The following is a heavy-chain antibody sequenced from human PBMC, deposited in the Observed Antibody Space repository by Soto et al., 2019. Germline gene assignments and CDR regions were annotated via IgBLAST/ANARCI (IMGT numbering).Heavy chain of an antibody. Sequence: IRCGDSDWSWIRQPPGKGLGLIGVISCSGGTNYNPSPKSRVSISADTSKNQISLKLSSVTAADTAVDYCVRERELDRLLCRFDPWGQGTLVTVSS. CDR3: VRERELDRLLCRFDP. V-gene: IGHV4-30-4*01. CDR2: ISCSGGT. CDR1: IRCGDSD. J-gene: IGHJ5*02. D-gene: IGHD1-1*01.